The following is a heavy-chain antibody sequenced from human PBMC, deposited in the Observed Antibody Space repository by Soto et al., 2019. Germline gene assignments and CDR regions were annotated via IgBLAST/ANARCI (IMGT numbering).Heavy chain of an antibody. V-gene: IGHV1-69*13. J-gene: IGHJ6*02. D-gene: IGHD4-17*01. CDR1: GGTFRTSA. CDR3: ARAVGDYVINYYYGMDV. CDR2: IMPVFRRP. Sequence: SVKVSCKASGGTFRTSAISWVRQAPGQGLEWVGGIMPVFRRPKYAQNFQDRVTITADESTSTAYMELNSLRSDDTAVYYCARAVGDYVINYYYGMDVWGQGTTVTVSS.